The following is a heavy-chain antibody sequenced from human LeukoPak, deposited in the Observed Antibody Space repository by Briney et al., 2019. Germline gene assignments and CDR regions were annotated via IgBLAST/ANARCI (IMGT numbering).Heavy chain of an antibody. J-gene: IGHJ4*02. CDR3: AKDLFATHRGEVFDY. D-gene: IGHD3-10*01. V-gene: IGHV3-7*01. CDR1: GFTFSRYW. Sequence: GGSLRLSCVGSGFTFSRYWLNWVRQAPGKGLEWVANMNQDGSEIYYLDSVKGRFTVSRDDSKNTVYLEMDSLRADDTAVYYCAKDLFATHRGEVFDYWGQGTQVTVSS. CDR2: MNQDGSEI.